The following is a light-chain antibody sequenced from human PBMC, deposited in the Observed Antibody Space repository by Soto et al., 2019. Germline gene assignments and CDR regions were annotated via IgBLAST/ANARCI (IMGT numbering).Light chain of an antibody. Sequence: QSVLTQPASVSGSPGQSITISCTGTSSDVGGYKFVSWYQQHPGKAPKLMIYEVSNRPSGVSSRFSGSKSGNTASLTISGLQAEDEADYYCNSYASSSTLVFGTGTKLTVL. V-gene: IGLV2-14*01. CDR2: EVS. J-gene: IGLJ1*01. CDR1: SSDVGGYKF. CDR3: NSYASSSTLV.